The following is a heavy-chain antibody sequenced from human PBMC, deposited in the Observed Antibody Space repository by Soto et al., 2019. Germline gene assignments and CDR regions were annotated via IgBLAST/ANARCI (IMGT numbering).Heavy chain of an antibody. J-gene: IGHJ3*02. CDR1: GGSISSSSFD. V-gene: IGHV4-39*01. CDR3: ARITRVRGDNAFDI. D-gene: IGHD3-10*01. Sequence: QLQLQESGPGLVKSSETLSLICTASGGSISSSSFDWGWVHQPPGKGLEWIGSIFYSGSTYYNPSLKSRVTISIDTSKNQFSLKLSSVTAADTALFYCARITRVRGDNAFDIWGPGTLVTVSS. CDR2: IFYSGST.